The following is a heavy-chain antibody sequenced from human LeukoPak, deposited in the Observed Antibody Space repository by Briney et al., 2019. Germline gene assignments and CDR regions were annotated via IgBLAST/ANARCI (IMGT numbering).Heavy chain of an antibody. D-gene: IGHD6-13*01. CDR1: GFTFSSYA. Sequence: GRSLRLSCAASGFTFSSYAMHWVRQAPGKGLEWVAVISYDGSNKYYADSVKGRFTISRDNSKNTLYLQMNSLRGEDTAVYYCARDRLMYSSSWSASDYWGQGTLVTVSS. V-gene: IGHV3-30*04. CDR3: ARDRLMYSSSWSASDY. J-gene: IGHJ4*02. CDR2: ISYDGSNK.